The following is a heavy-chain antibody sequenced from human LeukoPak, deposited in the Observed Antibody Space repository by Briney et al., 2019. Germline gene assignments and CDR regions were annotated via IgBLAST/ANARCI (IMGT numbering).Heavy chain of an antibody. CDR3: ARVLAGRRFDP. V-gene: IGHV4-59*01. D-gene: IGHD6-19*01. CDR2: IYYSGST. J-gene: IGHJ5*02. Sequence: SETLSLTCTVSGGSISSYYWSWIRQPPGKGLEWIGYIYYSGSTNYNPSLKSRVTISVDTSKNQFSLKLSSVTAADTAVYCCARVLAGRRFDPWGQGTLVTVSS. CDR1: GGSISSYY.